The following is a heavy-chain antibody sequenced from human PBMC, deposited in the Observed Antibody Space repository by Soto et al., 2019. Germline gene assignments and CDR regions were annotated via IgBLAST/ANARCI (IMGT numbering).Heavy chain of an antibody. CDR3: TRHTNFRHYYYYGMDV. V-gene: IGHV3-49*03. Sequence: EVQLVESGGGLVQPGRSPRLSCIASGFTFGDYAMSWFRQAPGKGLEWVGFIRSKAYGGTTEYAASVKGRFTISRDDSKSIAYLQMNSLKTEDTAVYYCTRHTNFRHYYYYGMDVWGQGTTVTVSS. J-gene: IGHJ6*02. CDR1: GFTFGDYA. D-gene: IGHD1-7*01. CDR2: IRSKAYGGTT.